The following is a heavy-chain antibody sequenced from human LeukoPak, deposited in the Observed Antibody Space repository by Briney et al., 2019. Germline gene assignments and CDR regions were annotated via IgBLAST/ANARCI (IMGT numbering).Heavy chain of an antibody. CDR2: ISGYNGNT. J-gene: IGHJ5*02. V-gene: IGHV1-18*01. D-gene: IGHD3-9*01. CDR3: ARDLRYFDWPQYWFDP. CDR1: GYTFTSYG. Sequence: GASVKVSCKASGYTFTSYGIRWVRQAPGQGLEWMGWISGYNGNTNYAQKLQGRVTMTTDTSTSTAYMELRSLRSDDTAVYYCARDLRYFDWPQYWFDPWGQGTLVTVSS.